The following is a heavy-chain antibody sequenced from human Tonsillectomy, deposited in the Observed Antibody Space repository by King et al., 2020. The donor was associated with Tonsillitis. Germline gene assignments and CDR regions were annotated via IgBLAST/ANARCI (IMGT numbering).Heavy chain of an antibody. D-gene: IGHD5-18*01. CDR2: IYYSGST. V-gene: IGHV4-59*01. Sequence: VQLQESGPGLVKPSETLSLTCTVSGGSISSYYWSWIRQPPGKGLEWIGYIYYSGSTNYNPSLKSRVTISVDTSKNQFSLKLSSVTAADTAVYYCAGGGGLWLHPGIDYWGQGTLVTVSS. CDR1: GGSISSYY. J-gene: IGHJ4*02. CDR3: AGGGGLWLHPGIDY.